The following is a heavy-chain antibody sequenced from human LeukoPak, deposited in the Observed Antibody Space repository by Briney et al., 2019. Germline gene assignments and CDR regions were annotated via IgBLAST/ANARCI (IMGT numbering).Heavy chain of an antibody. CDR2: IIPILSIT. Sequence: SVKVSCKASGYTFTGYYMHWVRQAPGQGLEWMGRIIPILSITDYAQKFQGRVTITADKSTSTAYMDLSSLRSEDTAVYYCARSGGSGDNNWFDPWGQGTLVTVSS. CDR1: GYTFTGYY. V-gene: IGHV1-69*02. J-gene: IGHJ5*02. D-gene: IGHD3-10*01. CDR3: ARSGGSGDNNWFDP.